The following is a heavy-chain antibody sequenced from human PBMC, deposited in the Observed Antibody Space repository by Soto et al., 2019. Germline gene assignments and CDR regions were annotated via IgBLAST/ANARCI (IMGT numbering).Heavy chain of an antibody. Sequence: SETLSLTCTVSGGAISSSSYYWGWIRQPPGKGLEWIGSIYYSGSTYYNPSLKSRVTISVDTSKNQFSLKLRSVTAADTAVYYCARYRRGVVARDSWGQGTLVTVSS. D-gene: IGHD3-22*01. CDR2: IYYSGST. J-gene: IGHJ4*02. V-gene: IGHV4-39*01. CDR3: ARYRRGVVARDS. CDR1: GGAISSSSYY.